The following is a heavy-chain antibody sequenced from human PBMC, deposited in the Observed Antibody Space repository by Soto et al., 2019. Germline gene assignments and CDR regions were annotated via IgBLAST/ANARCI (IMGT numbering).Heavy chain of an antibody. CDR3: AKTFLRGKPNNWGSQSAVYYFDY. CDR2: ISGSGGST. V-gene: IGHV3-23*01. CDR1: GFTFSSYA. D-gene: IGHD7-27*01. Sequence: EVQLLESGGGLVQPGGSLRLSCAASGFTFSSYAMSWVRQAPGKGLEWVSAISGSGGSTYYADSVKGRFTISRDNSKNTLYLQMNSLRAEDTAVYYCAKTFLRGKPNNWGSQSAVYYFDYWGQGTLVTVSS. J-gene: IGHJ4*02.